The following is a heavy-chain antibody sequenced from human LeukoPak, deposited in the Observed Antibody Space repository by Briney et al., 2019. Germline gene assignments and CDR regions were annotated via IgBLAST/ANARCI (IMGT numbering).Heavy chain of an antibody. CDR3: ARDLRGAPDY. CDR1: GFTFSSYS. D-gene: IGHD1-26*01. Sequence: GGSLRLSCAASGFTFSSYSMNWVRQAPGKGLEWVSSISSSSSYIYYADSVKGRFTISRDNAKNSLYLQMDSLRAEDTAVYYCARDLRGAPDYWGQGTLVTVSS. V-gene: IGHV3-21*01. J-gene: IGHJ4*02. CDR2: ISSSSSYI.